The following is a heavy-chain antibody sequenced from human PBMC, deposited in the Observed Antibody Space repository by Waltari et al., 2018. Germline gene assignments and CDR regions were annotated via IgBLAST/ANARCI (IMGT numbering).Heavy chain of an antibody. J-gene: IGHJ4*02. V-gene: IGHV1-18*04. Sequence: QVHLVQSGGEVEKPGASVKVSCKASGYTFTNYGFSWGRQAPGQRPEWLGWISGYKGNTKYAEKFECRVTMTTDTSRGTAYMELRSLRADDTAVYYWARGGFGGGVFDYWGQGTVVTVSS. D-gene: IGHD3-10*01. CDR1: GYTFTNYG. CDR3: ARGGFGGGVFDY. CDR2: ISGYKGNT.